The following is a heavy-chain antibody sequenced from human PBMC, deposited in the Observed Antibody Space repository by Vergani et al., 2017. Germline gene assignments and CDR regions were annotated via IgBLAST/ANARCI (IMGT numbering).Heavy chain of an antibody. J-gene: IGHJ4*02. CDR3: AKDEYRPGSRSDYVWGSYRYGAFGIDY. CDR1: GFTFSSYG. CDR2: ISYDGSNK. V-gene: IGHV3-30*18. Sequence: QVQLVESGGGVVQPGRSLRLSCAASGFTFSSYGMHWVRQAPGKGLEWVAVISYDGSNKYYADSVKGRFTISRDNSKNTLYLQMNSLRAGDTAGYYCAKDEYRPGSRSDYVWGSYRYGAFGIDYWGQGTLVTVSS. D-gene: IGHD3-16*02.